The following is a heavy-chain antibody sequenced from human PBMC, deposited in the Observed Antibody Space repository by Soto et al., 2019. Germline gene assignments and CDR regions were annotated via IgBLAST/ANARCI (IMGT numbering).Heavy chain of an antibody. CDR1: GGSISSGGYY. V-gene: IGHV4-30-2*01. CDR2: IYHSGST. Sequence: LQLQESGSGLVKPSQTLSLTCAVSGGSISSGGYYWTWIRQPPGKGLEWIGYIYHSGSTYCNPSLKSRVAISVDRSKNQFSLKLNSVTAADTAVDYCARVPDVWGQGTTITVSS. CDR3: ARVPDV. J-gene: IGHJ6*02.